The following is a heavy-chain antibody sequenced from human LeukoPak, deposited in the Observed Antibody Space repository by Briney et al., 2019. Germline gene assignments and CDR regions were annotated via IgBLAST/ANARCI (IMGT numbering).Heavy chain of an antibody. D-gene: IGHD3-22*01. V-gene: IGHV4-59*01. Sequence: ASETLSLTCTVSGGSISSYYWSWIRQPPGKGLEWIGYIYHSGSTNYNPSLKSRVTISVDTSKNHFSLKLSSVTAADTAVYYCARGQWLPVFDFWGQGTLVTVSS. CDR3: ARGQWLPVFDF. CDR2: IYHSGST. CDR1: GGSISSYY. J-gene: IGHJ4*02.